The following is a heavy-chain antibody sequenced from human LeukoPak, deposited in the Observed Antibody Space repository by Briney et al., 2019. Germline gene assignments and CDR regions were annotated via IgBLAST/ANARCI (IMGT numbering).Heavy chain of an antibody. J-gene: IGHJ5*02. CDR2: MYYSGST. CDR1: GGSISSSSYY. V-gene: IGHV4-30-4*08. D-gene: IGHD3-22*01. CDR3: ARPYYYDSRIDP. Sequence: SSETLSLTCTVSGGSISSSSYYWGWIRQPPGKGLEWIAYMYYSGSTYYNPSLKSRATMSADTSKNQLSLKLSSVTAADTAVYYCARPYYYDSRIDPWGQGILVTVSS.